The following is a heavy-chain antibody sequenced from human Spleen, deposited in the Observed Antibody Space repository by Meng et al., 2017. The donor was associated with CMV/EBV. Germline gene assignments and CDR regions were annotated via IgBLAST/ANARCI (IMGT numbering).Heavy chain of an antibody. CDR1: GFTFSSYA. V-gene: IGHV3-23*01. Sequence: GGSLRLSCAASGFTFSSYAMNWVRQAPGKGLEWVSSLSGSGASTYYADSVKGRFTISRDNSKNTLYLDIHSLRAEDTAVYYCARHSQETYYDFWSGNSDYYYYYGMDVWGQGTTVTVSS. CDR2: LSGSGAST. J-gene: IGHJ6*02. D-gene: IGHD3-3*01. CDR3: ARHSQETYYDFWSGNSDYYYYYGMDV.